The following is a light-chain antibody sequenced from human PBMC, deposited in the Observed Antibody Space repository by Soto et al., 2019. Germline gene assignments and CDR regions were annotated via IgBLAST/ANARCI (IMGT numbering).Light chain of an antibody. J-gene: IGKJ3*01. CDR2: RTS. V-gene: IGKV1-5*03. CDR1: QGINSW. CDR3: QQYYLYPPA. Sequence: DIQMTQSPSSVSASVEDRVTITCRASQGINSWLAWYQQKPGKAPKLLIYRTSILESGVSFRFSGSGSETEFSLAISSLQPDDFATYFCQQYYLYPPAFGPGTKVDIK.